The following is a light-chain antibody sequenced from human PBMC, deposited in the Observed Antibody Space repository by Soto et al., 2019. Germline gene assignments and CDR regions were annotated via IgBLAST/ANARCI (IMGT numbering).Light chain of an antibody. CDR3: QQHSNWPLT. CDR2: DVS. J-gene: IGKJ4*01. V-gene: IGKV3-15*01. Sequence: EIVMTQSPGTLSVSPGERVTLSCRASQSVNTNLAWYQQKPGQAPRLLIYDVSTRATGIPARFSGSESGTEFTLTISSLQSEDSAVYYCQQHSNWPLTFGGGTKVELK. CDR1: QSVNTN.